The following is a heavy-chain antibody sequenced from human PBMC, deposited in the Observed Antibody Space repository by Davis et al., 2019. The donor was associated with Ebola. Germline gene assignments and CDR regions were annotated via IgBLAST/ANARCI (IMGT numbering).Heavy chain of an antibody. V-gene: IGHV3-11*06. CDR2: ISSSSSYT. J-gene: IGHJ4*02. D-gene: IGHD1-26*01. Sequence: GESLKISCAASGFTVSSNYMSWVRQAPGKGLEWVSYISSSSSYTNYADSVKGRFTISRDNAKNSLYLQMNSLRAEDTAVYYCARGDIVGATIDYWGQGTLVTVSS. CDR3: ARGDIVGATIDY. CDR1: GFTVSSNY.